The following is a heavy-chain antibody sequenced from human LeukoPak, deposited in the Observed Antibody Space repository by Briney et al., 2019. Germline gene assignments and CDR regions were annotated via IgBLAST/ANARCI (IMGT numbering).Heavy chain of an antibody. V-gene: IGHV4-39*07. CDR1: GSSISNYY. CDR3: AGVTGSYYFYYYMDV. Sequence: SETLSLTCTVSGSSISNYYWGWIRQAPGKGLEWIGSIYYSGNTYYNSSLKSRVTISLDTSKNQFSLKLSSMTAADTAVYYCAGVTGSYYFYYYMDVWGKGTTVTVSS. D-gene: IGHD3-10*01. J-gene: IGHJ6*03. CDR2: IYYSGNT.